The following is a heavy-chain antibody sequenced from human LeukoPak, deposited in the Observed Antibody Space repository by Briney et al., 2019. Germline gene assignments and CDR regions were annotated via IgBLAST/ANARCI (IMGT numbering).Heavy chain of an antibody. CDR2: ISSSCSTI. CDR3: ARDLGYDFWSGYLFPSRGNWFDP. J-gene: IGHJ5*02. Sequence: PGGSLRLSCAASGFTFSDYYMSWIRQAPGKGLEWVSYISSSCSTIYYADSVKGRFTISRDNAKNSLYLQMNSLRAEDTAVYYCARDLGYDFWSGYLFPSRGNWFDPWGQGTLVTVSS. CDR1: GFTFSDYY. D-gene: IGHD3-3*01. V-gene: IGHV3-11*04.